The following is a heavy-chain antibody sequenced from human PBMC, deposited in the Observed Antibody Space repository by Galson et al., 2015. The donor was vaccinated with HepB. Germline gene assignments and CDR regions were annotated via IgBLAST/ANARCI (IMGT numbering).Heavy chain of an antibody. CDR3: ARVGSGYERGAFDI. J-gene: IGHJ3*02. Sequence: SLRLSCAASGFTLSSYSMNWVRQAPGKGLEWVSSISSSSSYIYYADSVKGRFTISRDNAKNSLYLQMNSLRAEDTAVYYCARVGSGYERGAFDIWGQGTMVTVSS. CDR2: ISSSSSYI. V-gene: IGHV3-21*01. D-gene: IGHD6-13*01. CDR1: GFTLSSYS.